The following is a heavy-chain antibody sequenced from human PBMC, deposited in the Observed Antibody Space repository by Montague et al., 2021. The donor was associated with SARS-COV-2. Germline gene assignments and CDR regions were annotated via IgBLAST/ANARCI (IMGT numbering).Heavy chain of an antibody. V-gene: IGHV2-70*01. J-gene: IGHJ6*02. CDR3: ARMVTIFSLGGYYYYYGMDV. CDR1: GFSLSTSGMC. D-gene: IGHD3-9*01. CDR2: IDWDDDK. Sequence: PELVKPTQTLTLTCTFSGFSLSTSGMCVSWIRQPPGKALEWLALIDWDDDKYYSTSLKTRLTISKDTSKNQVVLTMTNMDPVDTATYYCARMVTIFSLGGYYYYYGMDVWGQGTTVTVSS.